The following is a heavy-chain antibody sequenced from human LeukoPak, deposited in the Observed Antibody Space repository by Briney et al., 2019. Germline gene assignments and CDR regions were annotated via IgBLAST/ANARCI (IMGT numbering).Heavy chain of an antibody. CDR3: ARGPYSYDSSGAFDI. J-gene: IGHJ3*02. CDR1: GDSISRGDYY. V-gene: IGHV4-61*02. CDR2: ISSSGST. D-gene: IGHD3-22*01. Sequence: SETLSLTCTVSGDSISRGDYYWSWIRQPAGKGLEWIGRISSSGSTNYNPSLKSRVTISIDTSKNQFSLKLTSVTAADTAVYFCARGPYSYDSSGAFDIWGQGTMVTVSS.